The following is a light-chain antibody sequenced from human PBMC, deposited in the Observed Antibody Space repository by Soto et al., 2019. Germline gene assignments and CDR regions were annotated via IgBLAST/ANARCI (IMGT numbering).Light chain of an antibody. CDR1: QSISSW. CDR2: DAS. V-gene: IGKV1-5*01. Sequence: DIQMTQSPSTLSASVGYRVTITCRSSQSISSWLAWYQQTPGKAPKLLIYDASSLESGVPSRFSGSGSGTEFTLTIRSLQPGDFATYYCQQYNSYPRTFGQGTKVHIK. J-gene: IGKJ1*01. CDR3: QQYNSYPRT.